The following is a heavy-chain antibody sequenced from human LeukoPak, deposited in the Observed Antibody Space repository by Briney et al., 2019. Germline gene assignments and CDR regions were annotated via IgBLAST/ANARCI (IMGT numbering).Heavy chain of an antibody. D-gene: IGHD3-3*01. CDR1: GGSVSSGSYY. V-gene: IGHV4-61*01. J-gene: IGHJ6*02. CDR2: IYYSGST. CDR3: ATTHTGGGYDFWSGYYLRDPNYGMDV. Sequence: SETLSLTCTVSGGSVSSGSYYWSWIRQPPGKGLEWIGYIYYSGSTYYNPSLKSRVTISVDRSKNQFSLKLSSVTAADTAVYYCATTHTGGGYDFWSGYYLRDPNYGMDVWGQGTTVTVSS.